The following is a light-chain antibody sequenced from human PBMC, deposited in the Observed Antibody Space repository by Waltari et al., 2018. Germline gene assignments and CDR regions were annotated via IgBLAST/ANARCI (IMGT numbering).Light chain of an antibody. CDR1: QSILDTSNSQNY. CDR2: WAS. Sequence: DIVMTQSPDSLAVSLGERATLRSKSSQSILDTSNSQNYLSWFQHKPGLPPNLLIYWASTGESGVPDRFSGSGSGTDFTLTISSLQAADVAVYYCHKYYRAPYSFGQGTKLEIK. V-gene: IGKV4-1*01. J-gene: IGKJ2*01. CDR3: HKYYRAPYS.